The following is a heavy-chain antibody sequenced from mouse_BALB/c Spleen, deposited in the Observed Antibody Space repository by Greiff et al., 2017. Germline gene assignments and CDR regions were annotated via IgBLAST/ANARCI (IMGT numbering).Heavy chain of an antibody. Sequence: VMLVESGPGLVAPSQSLSITCTVSGFSLTSYGVHWVRQPPGKGLEWLGVIWAGGSTNYNSALMSRLSISKDNSKSQVFLKMNSLQTDDTAMYYCARVDYYGSSYSAMDYWGQGTSVTVSS. CDR2: IWAGGST. CDR1: GFSLTSYG. J-gene: IGHJ4*01. CDR3: ARVDYYGSSYSAMDY. V-gene: IGHV2-9*02. D-gene: IGHD1-1*01.